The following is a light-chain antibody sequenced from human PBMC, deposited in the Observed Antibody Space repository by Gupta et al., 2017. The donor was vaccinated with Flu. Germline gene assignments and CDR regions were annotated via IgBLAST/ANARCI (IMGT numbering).Light chain of an antibody. V-gene: IGLV2-14*01. CDR3: SSYTISDSFV. J-gene: IGLJ1*01. CDR2: EVN. Sequence: QSALTQPASVSGSPGQSITLSCTGTSSDVGYYDYVSWYQQHPGKVPKLMIYEVNNRPAGISNRFSGSKSGNTASLTISGLQAEDEADYYCSSYTISDSFVFGSGTRVTVL. CDR1: SSDVGYYDY.